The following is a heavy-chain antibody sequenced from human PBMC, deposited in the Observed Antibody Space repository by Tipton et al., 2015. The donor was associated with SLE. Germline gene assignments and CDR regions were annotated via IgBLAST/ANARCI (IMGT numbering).Heavy chain of an antibody. D-gene: IGHD1/OR15-1a*01. Sequence: QLVQSGAEVKKPGASVKVSCQASGYTFNVYYIHWVRLAPGQGPEWLGRINPLSGVTNSARKFQGRVSLTWDTSISTAYMELRSLKSDDTAIYYCTRQEHATSYWCFDLGSRGTLVTVSS. CDR3: TRQEHATSYWCFDL. V-gene: IGHV1-2*06. CDR1: GYTFNVYY. J-gene: IGHJ2*01. CDR2: INPLSGVT.